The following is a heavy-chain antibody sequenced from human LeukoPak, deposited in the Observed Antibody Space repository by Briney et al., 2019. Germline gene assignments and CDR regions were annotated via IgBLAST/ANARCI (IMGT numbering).Heavy chain of an antibody. D-gene: IGHD4-11*01. V-gene: IGHV4-38-2*01. CDR2: FYHSGST. CDR1: AYSIGSGYY. J-gene: IGHJ5*02. Sequence: SETLSLTCAVSAYSIGSGYYWGWIREPPGKGLEWIGSFYHSGSTYYNPSLKSRVTISVDTSKNQFSLKLSSVTAADTAVYYCARHDFYSNYPHNWFDPWGQRTLVTVSS. CDR3: ARHDFYSNYPHNWFDP.